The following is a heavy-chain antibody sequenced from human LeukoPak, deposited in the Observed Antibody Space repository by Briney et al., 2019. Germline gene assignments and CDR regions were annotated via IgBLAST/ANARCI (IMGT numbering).Heavy chain of an antibody. Sequence: GGSLRLSCAASGFPLSCYSMNWVRQAPGKGLEWVSSISSSSSYIYYADSVKGRFTISRDNAKNSLYLQMNSVRGEDTAVYYCARGVNYDILTGYYSSGYWGQGTLVTVSS. CDR3: ARGVNYDILTGYYSSGY. D-gene: IGHD3-9*01. J-gene: IGHJ4*02. CDR2: ISSSSSYI. V-gene: IGHV3-21*01. CDR1: GFPLSCYS.